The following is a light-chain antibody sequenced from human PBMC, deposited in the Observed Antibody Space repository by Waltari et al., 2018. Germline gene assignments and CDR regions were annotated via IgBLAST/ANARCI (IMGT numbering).Light chain of an antibody. V-gene: IGKV3-20*01. Sequence: EIVLTQSPGTLSLSPGESATLSCRNSQSVTRALAWYQQKPGQAPRLLIYGAYNRATGIPDRFSGSGSGTDFSLTISSLEPEDFAVYYCQHYLRLPVTFGQGTKVEVK. CDR1: QSVTRA. J-gene: IGKJ1*01. CDR3: QHYLRLPVT. CDR2: GAY.